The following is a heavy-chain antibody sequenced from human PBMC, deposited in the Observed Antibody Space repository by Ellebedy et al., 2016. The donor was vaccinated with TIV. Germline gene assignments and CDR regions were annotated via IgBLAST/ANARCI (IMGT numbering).Heavy chain of an antibody. CDR1: GFTFSSYS. J-gene: IGHJ6*02. CDR2: IWYDGSNK. D-gene: IGHD5-18*01. CDR3: AREEGYSYEPWKENLYGMDV. V-gene: IGHV3-33*08. Sequence: PGGSLRLSCAASGFTFSSYSMNWVRQAPGKGLEWVAVIWYDGSNKYYADSVKGRFTISRDNSKNTLYLQMNSLRAEDTAVYYCAREEGYSYEPWKENLYGMDVWGQGTTVTVSS.